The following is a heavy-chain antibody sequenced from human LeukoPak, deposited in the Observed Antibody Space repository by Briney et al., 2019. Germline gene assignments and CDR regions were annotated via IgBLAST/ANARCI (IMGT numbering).Heavy chain of an antibody. V-gene: IGHV3-74*01. CDR3: ARGLSGYSSSLGY. D-gene: IGHD6-6*01. CDR2: INNDGSST. Sequence: TGGSLRLSCAASGFTFTSYWMHWVRQAPGKGLVWVSRINNDGSSTNYAASVKGRFTISRDNAKNTLYLQMNSLRAEDTALYYCARGLSGYSSSLGYWGQGTLVTVSS. J-gene: IGHJ4*02. CDR1: GFTFTSYW.